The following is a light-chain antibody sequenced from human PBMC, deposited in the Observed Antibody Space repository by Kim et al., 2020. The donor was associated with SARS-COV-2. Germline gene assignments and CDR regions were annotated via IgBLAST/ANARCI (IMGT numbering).Light chain of an antibody. J-gene: IGLJ2*01. Sequence: SVSPGQTASITCSGYKLGDKYACWYQQKPGQSPVLVIYQDSNRPSGIPERFSGSNSGSTATLTISGTQAMDEADYYCQAWDSSTVVFGGGTKLTVL. V-gene: IGLV3-1*01. CDR3: QAWDSSTVV. CDR2: QDS. CDR1: KLGDKY.